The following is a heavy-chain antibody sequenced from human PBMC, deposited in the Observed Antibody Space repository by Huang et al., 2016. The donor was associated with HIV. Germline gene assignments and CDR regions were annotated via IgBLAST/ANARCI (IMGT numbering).Heavy chain of an antibody. CDR3: AKDREDSAYQLDY. CDR2: ISYDGSYQ. J-gene: IGHJ4*02. V-gene: IGHV3-30*18. CDR1: GFTFSNYG. Sequence: QVQLVESGGGVVQPGRSLRLSCAASGFTFSNYGVAGVRQAPGKGLEWVAAISYDGSYQYYSDSVKGRFTISRDDSQNTLYLQMSSLRAEDTAVYFCAKDREDSAYQLDYWGQGTRVTVSS. D-gene: IGHD5-12*01.